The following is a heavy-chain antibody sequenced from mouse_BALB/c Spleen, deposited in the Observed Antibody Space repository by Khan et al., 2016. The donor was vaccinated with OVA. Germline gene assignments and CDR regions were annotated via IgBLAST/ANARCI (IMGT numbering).Heavy chain of an antibody. V-gene: IGHV2-6-4*01. J-gene: IGHJ4*01. CDR2: IWGGCGT. Sequence: QVQLKESGPCLVAPSQSLSISCTVSGFSFSRYNIHWVRQPPGKGLAWLGLIWGGCGTDSNSTLKSSLNISKDNCKSQVCLKMNRLQTDDTAMYYCGRAYYRYDGYYAMDYWGQGTSVTVSS. CDR1: GFSFSRYN. CDR3: GRAYYRYDGYYAMDY. D-gene: IGHD2-14*01.